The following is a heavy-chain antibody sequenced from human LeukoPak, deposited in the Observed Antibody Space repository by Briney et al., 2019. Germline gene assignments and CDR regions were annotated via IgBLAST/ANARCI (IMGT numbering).Heavy chain of an antibody. Sequence: PGRSLRLSCAASGFTFSSYSMNWVRQAPGKGLEWVSYISSSSTYRYYADSLKGRFTVSRDNTKNSLYLQMNSLRAEDTAVYYCAREVAAAGSDYWGQGTLVTVSS. CDR3: AREVAAAGSDY. D-gene: IGHD6-13*01. V-gene: IGHV3-21*01. CDR2: ISSSSTYR. J-gene: IGHJ4*02. CDR1: GFTFSSYS.